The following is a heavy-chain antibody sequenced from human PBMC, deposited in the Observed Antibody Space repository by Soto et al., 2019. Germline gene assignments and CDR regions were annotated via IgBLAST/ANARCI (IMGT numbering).Heavy chain of an antibody. J-gene: IGHJ4*02. D-gene: IGHD6-6*01. CDR3: AKRSSSSTFDY. CDR2: ISGSDDST. Sequence: EVQLLESGGGLVQPGASLRLSCAASGFTFSSYAMSWVRQAPGKGLEWVSVISGSDDSTYYADSVKGRFTISRDNSKNTLYLQMNSLRAEDTGVYYCAKRSSSSTFDYWGQGTLVTVSS. V-gene: IGHV3-23*01. CDR1: GFTFSSYA.